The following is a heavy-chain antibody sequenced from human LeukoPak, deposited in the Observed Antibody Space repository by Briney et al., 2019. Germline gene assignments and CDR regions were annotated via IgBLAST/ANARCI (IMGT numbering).Heavy chain of an antibody. Sequence: SVKVSCKASGGTFSSYAISWVRQAPGQGLEWMGRVIPILGIANYAQKFQGRVTITADKSTSTAYMELSSLRSEDTAVYYCARAPIAAAGTYYFDYWGQGTLVTVSS. CDR3: ARAPIAAAGTYYFDY. V-gene: IGHV1-69*04. D-gene: IGHD6-13*01. CDR1: GGTFSSYA. J-gene: IGHJ4*02. CDR2: VIPILGIA.